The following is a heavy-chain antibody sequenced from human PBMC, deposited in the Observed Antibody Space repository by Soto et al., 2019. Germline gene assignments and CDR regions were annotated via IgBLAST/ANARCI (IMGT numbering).Heavy chain of an antibody. CDR2: IYPADSDT. CDR3: ARNEAIFGVVRSMDV. V-gene: IGHV5-51*01. J-gene: IGHJ6*02. CDR1: VYSFTSYW. Sequence: TGESLQISCKGFVYSFTSYWIGWVRQMPGKGLEWMGIIYPADSDTRYSPSFQGQVTISVDKSISTAYLQWSSLKASDTAIYYCARNEAIFGVVRSMDVWVQGKTFTGSS. D-gene: IGHD3-3*01.